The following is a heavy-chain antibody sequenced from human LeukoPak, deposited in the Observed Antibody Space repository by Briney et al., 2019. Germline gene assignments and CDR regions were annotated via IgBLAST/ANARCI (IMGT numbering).Heavy chain of an antibody. CDR3: AKGAGGYYYSDY. CDR2: IKQDGSEK. D-gene: IGHD3-22*01. Sequence: GGSLRLSCAASGFTFSSYWMSWVRQAPGKGLEWVANIKQDGSEKYYVDSVKGRFTISRDNAKNSLYLQMNSLTAEDTAVYYCAKGAGGYYYSDYWGQGTLVAVSS. CDR1: GFTFSSYW. V-gene: IGHV3-7*05. J-gene: IGHJ4*02.